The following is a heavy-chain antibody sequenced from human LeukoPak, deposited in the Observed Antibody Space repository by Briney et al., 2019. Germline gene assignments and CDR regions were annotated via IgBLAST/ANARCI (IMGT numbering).Heavy chain of an antibody. V-gene: IGHV4-38-2*01. CDR3: ARLPLDGDYDY. CDR1: GYSISSGYY. CDR2: IYHSGST. J-gene: IGHJ4*02. Sequence: SETLSLTCAVSGYSISSGYYWGWIRQPPGKGLEWIGNIYHSGSTYYNPSLKSRVTISVDTSKNQFSLKLSSVTAADTAVYYCARLPLDGDYDYWGQGTQVTVSS. D-gene: IGHD4-17*01.